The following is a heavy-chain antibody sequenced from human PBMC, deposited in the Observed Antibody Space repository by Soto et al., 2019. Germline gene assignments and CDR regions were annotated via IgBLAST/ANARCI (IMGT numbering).Heavy chain of an antibody. J-gene: IGHJ5*02. CDR3: TKACYASSWADFDP. D-gene: IGHD2-2*01. V-gene: IGHV3-74*01. CDR1: GFTFSDFW. Sequence: EVQLVESGGDLVQPGGFLRLSCAASGFTFSDFWMHWVRLIPGKGLVWVSRINGDGSTTTYAYSVKGRFTIYRDDAKNTVFLDMRTLTAHDTAVYYCTKACYASSWADFDPWGQGTLVTVSS. CDR2: INGDGSTT.